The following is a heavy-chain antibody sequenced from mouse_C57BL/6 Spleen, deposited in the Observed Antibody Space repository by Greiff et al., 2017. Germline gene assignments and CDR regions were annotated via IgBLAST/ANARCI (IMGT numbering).Heavy chain of an antibody. CDR1: GYTFTSYW. CDR2: IYPGSGST. D-gene: IGHD1-1*01. CDR3: ARWDYYGSSYDWYFDV. J-gene: IGHJ1*03. Sequence: QVHVKQPGAELVKPGASVKMSCKASGYTFTSYWITWVKQRPGQGLEWIGDIYPGSGSTNYNEKFKSKATLTVDTSSSTAYMQLSSLTSEDSAVYYCARWDYYGSSYDWYFDVWGTGTTVTVSS. V-gene: IGHV1-55*01.